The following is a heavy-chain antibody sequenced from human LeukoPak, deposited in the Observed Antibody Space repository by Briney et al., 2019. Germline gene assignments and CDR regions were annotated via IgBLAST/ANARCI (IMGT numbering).Heavy chain of an antibody. Sequence: GGPLRLSCAASGFTFSSYWMHWVRQVPGKGLVWVSRINFDGSSTTYADSVKGRFTISRDNAKNTLYLQVNSLRAEDTAVYFCARGYINYVDYWGQGTLVTVSS. CDR1: GFTFSSYW. J-gene: IGHJ4*02. D-gene: IGHD5-24*01. CDR2: INFDGSST. CDR3: ARGYINYVDY. V-gene: IGHV3-74*01.